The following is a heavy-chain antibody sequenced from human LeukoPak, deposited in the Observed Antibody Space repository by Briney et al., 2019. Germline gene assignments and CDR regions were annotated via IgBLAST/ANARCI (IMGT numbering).Heavy chain of an antibody. CDR2: IYGGEST. D-gene: IGHD3-3*01. Sequence: GGSLRLSCAASGFTFSSYSMNWVRQAPGKGLEWVSVIYGGESTYYPDSVKGRFTISRDSSKNTVYLQMNTLRAEDTAVYYCAKGTDFWSGYSFDHWGQGILVTVSS. CDR3: AKGTDFWSGYSFDH. V-gene: IGHV3-53*01. J-gene: IGHJ4*02. CDR1: GFTFSSYS.